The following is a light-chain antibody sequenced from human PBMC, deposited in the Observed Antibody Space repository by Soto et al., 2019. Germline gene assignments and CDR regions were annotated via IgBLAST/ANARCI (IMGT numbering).Light chain of an antibody. CDR3: QQHNNWPLT. V-gene: IGKV3-15*01. CDR2: GAS. J-gene: IGKJ4*01. CDR1: QSVSSN. Sequence: IVMTQSPATLSLSLGERATLSCRASQSVSSNLAWYQQKPGQAPRLLVYGASTRATGIPARFSGSGSGTQFTLTITSLQSEDFAVYYCQQHNNWPLTFGGGTKVDIK.